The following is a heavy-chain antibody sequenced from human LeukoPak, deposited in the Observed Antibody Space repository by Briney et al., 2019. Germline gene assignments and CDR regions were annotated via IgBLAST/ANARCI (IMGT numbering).Heavy chain of an antibody. D-gene: IGHD6-13*01. Sequence: SETLSLTCTVSGGPISSYYWSWIRQPPGKGLEWIGYIYYSGSTNYNPSLKSRVTISVDTSKNQFSLKLSSVTAADTAVYYCARGPSNRAAAGTIDYWGQGTLVTVSS. CDR3: ARGPSNRAAAGTIDY. CDR2: IYYSGST. J-gene: IGHJ4*02. V-gene: IGHV4-59*01. CDR1: GGPISSYY.